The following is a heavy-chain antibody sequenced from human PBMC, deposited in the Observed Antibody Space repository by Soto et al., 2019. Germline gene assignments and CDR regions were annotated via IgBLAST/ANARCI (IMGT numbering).Heavy chain of an antibody. CDR2: TYYRSKWYN. CDR1: GDSVSSNSAA. J-gene: IGHJ6*02. D-gene: IGHD6-13*01. Sequence: SQTLSLTCAISGDSVSSNSAAWNWIRQSPSRGLEWLGRTYYRSKWYNDYAVSVKSRITINPDTSKNQFSLQLNSVTPEDTAVYYCARAQPEGYSSSWYRRSYYYYGMDVWGQGTTVTVSS. V-gene: IGHV6-1*01. CDR3: ARAQPEGYSSSWYRRSYYYYGMDV.